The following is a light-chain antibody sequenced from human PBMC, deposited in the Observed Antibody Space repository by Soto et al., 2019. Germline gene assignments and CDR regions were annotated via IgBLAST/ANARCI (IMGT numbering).Light chain of an antibody. Sequence: ENVLTQSPATLSLSPGERATLSCRASQTISYYLAWYQQKPGQAPRLLIYDASNRATGIPARFSGSGSGTDFTLTISSLEPEDFAVYYCQQRSNWLTFGGGTKVEIK. CDR3: QQRSNWLT. CDR2: DAS. CDR1: QTISYY. V-gene: IGKV3-11*01. J-gene: IGKJ4*01.